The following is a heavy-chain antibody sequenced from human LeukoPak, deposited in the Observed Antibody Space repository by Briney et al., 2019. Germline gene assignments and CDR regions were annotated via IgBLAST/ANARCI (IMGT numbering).Heavy chain of an antibody. CDR2: ISYDGSNK. J-gene: IGHJ4*02. V-gene: IGHV3-30*04. D-gene: IGHD3-16*02. Sequence: GGSLRLSCAASGFTFSSYAMHWVRQAPGKGLEWVADISYDGSNKYYADSVKGRFTISRDNSKNTLYLQMNSLRAEDTAVYYCARESMITFGGVIVGPFDYWGQGTLVTVSS. CDR1: GFTFSSYA. CDR3: ARESMITFGGVIVGPFDY.